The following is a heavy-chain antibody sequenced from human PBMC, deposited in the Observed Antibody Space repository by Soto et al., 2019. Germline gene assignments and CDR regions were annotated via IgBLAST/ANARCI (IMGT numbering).Heavy chain of an antibody. CDR3: ARGRIVEYSISWYEVGHYYGIAV. Sequence: PSETLSLTCAVYGGSFSGYYWSWIRQPPGKGLEWIGEINHSGSTNYNPSLKSRVTISVDTSKNQFSLKLSSVTAADTAVYYCARGRIVEYSISWYEVGHYYGIAVPGQRTTVTVS. CDR2: INHSGST. CDR1: GGSFSGYY. J-gene: IGHJ6*02. V-gene: IGHV4-34*01. D-gene: IGHD6-13*01.